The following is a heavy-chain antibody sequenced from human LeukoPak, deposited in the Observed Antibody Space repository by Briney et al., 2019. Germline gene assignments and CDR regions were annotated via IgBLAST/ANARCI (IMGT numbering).Heavy chain of an antibody. J-gene: IGHJ3*02. D-gene: IGHD3-10*01. V-gene: IGHV3-23*01. CDR2: ISPDNT. CDR1: GFTFSTNP. CDR3: VKEHVDRAFTRSFEI. Sequence: GSLRLSCAASGFTFSTNPMSWVRQAPGKGLEWVSAISPDNTYYADSVKGRFTISRDDSKNTVYLQMNSPSAEDTARYYCVKEHVDRAFTRSFEIWGQGTVVTVSS.